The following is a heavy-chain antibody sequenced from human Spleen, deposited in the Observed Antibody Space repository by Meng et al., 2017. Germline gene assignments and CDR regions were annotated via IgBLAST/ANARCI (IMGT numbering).Heavy chain of an antibody. J-gene: IGHJ4*02. V-gene: IGHV4-31*11. Sequence: HGQVQGTGPGPVKPSQTLSRTGAVSGGSISGASYYWSWIRHLPGKGLEWIGCIDYSGHTSSNPSLLRPVTISIAPSTIPFSLILRSVPSADTAVSYCARAGLDEYSTWFYFDSWGQGTLVTVSS. CDR1: GGSISGASYY. CDR2: IDYSGHT. D-gene: IGHD6-6*01. CDR3: ARAGLDEYSTWFYFDS.